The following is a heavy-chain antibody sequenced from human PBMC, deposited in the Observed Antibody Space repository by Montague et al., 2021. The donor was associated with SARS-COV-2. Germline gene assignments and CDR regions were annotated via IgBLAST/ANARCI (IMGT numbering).Heavy chain of an antibody. CDR3: ARTPTRPLSLDS. D-gene: IGHD6-6*01. Sequence: SETLSLTCAVSGGSITGFSWSWVRQPAGKGLEWIGRVTTSGTTNYGPSLRSRVTMSVDTSKNQFSLNLNSVTAADTAIYYCARTPTRPLSLDSWGQGTLVTVSS. CDR1: GGSITGFS. V-gene: IGHV4-4*07. CDR2: VTTSGTT. J-gene: IGHJ4*02.